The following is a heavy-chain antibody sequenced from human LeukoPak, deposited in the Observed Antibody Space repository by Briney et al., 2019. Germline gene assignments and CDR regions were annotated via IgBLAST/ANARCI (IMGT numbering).Heavy chain of an antibody. D-gene: IGHD5-18*01. CDR2: IIPILGIA. J-gene: IGHJ5*02. CDR1: GGTFSSYT. CDR3: ARGPPLDGYSYGEKWFDP. Sequence: ASVKVSCKASGGTFSSYTISWVRQAPGQGLEWMGRIIPILGIANYAQKFQGRVTITADKSTSTAYMELSSLRSEDTAVYYCARGPPLDGYSYGEKWFDPWGQGTLVTVSS. V-gene: IGHV1-69*02.